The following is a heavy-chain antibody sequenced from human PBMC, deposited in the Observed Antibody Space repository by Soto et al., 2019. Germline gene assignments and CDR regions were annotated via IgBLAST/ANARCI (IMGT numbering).Heavy chain of an antibody. V-gene: IGHV3-48*01. CDR3: ARAPDIVVVPAAMRYYYYYMDV. CDR1: GFTFSSYS. CDR2: ISSSSSTI. Sequence: GESLRLSCAASGFTFSSYSMNWVRQAPGKGLEWVSYISSSSSTIYYADSVKGRFTISRDNAKNSLYLQMNSLRAEDTAVYYCARAPDIVVVPAAMRYYYYYMDVWGKGT. J-gene: IGHJ6*03. D-gene: IGHD2-2*01.